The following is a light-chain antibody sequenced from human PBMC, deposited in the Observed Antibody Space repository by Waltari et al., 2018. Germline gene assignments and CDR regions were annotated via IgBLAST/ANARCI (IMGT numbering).Light chain of an antibody. Sequence: EIVLTQSPGILSSSPGERVTLSFRASQSVSRALAWYQQKPGQAPRLLIFGSSNRATGIPDRFSGSGSETDFSLTISRLEPEDFAVYYCQHYVRLPATFGRGTKVEIK. J-gene: IGKJ1*01. V-gene: IGKV3-20*01. CDR1: QSVSRA. CDR3: QHYVRLPAT. CDR2: GSS.